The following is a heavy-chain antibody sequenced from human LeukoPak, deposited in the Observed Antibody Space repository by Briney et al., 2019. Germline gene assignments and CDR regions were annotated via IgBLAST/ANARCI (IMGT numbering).Heavy chain of an antibody. D-gene: IGHD2-15*01. V-gene: IGHV1-2*02. CDR1: GYTFTGYY. J-gene: IGHJ4*02. CDR2: INPNSGGT. Sequence: ASVKVSCKASGYTFTGYYMHWVRQAPGQGLEWMGWINPNSGGTYSAQKFQGRVSMTSDTSISTAYMELSRLRSDDTAVYYCARGAVRDCSGGSCYAYWGQGTLVTVSS. CDR3: ARGAVRDCSGGSCYAY.